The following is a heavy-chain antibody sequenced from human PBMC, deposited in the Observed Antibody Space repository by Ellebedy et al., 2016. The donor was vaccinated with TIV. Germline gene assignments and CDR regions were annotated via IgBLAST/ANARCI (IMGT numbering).Heavy chain of an antibody. CDR3: ARRGSYGDYAVQVNSWSDR. V-gene: IGHV3-7*01. Sequence: PGGSLRLSCEASGFSFRSYWMSWVRQAPGKGLEWVANIYQDGSAQYYVDSVKGRFTISRDNAKNSLFLQMNSLRVEDTAVYYCARRGSYGDYAVQVNSWSDRWGRGTLVSVSS. CDR2: IYQDGSAQ. J-gene: IGHJ5*02. CDR1: GFSFRSYW. D-gene: IGHD4-17*01.